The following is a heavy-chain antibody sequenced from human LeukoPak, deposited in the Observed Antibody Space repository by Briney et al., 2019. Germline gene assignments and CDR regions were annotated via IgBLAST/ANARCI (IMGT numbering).Heavy chain of an antibody. V-gene: IGHV5-51*01. Sequence: KVSCKASGYTFTSYDINWVRQMPGKGLEWMGIIYPGDSDTRYSPSFQGQVTISADKSISTAYLQWSSLKASDTAMYYCARREYCGGDCYSGYFQHWGQGTLVTVSS. CDR2: IYPGDSDT. CDR3: ARREYCGGDCYSGYFQH. CDR1: GYTFTSYD. D-gene: IGHD2-21*02. J-gene: IGHJ1*01.